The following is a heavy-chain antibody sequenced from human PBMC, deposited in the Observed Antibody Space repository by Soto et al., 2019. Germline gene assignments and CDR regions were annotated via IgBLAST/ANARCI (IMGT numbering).Heavy chain of an antibody. CDR2: ISSSSSSV. V-gene: IGHV3-48*02. Sequence: GGSLRLSCEASGFMYSSYTMNWVRQAPGKGLEWLSYISSSSSSVSYADSVKGRFTISRDNAKNSLYLQMNTLRDEDTAVYYCARDWQNAFDIWGQGTMVTVSS. CDR1: GFMYSSYT. CDR3: ARDWQNAFDI. J-gene: IGHJ3*02.